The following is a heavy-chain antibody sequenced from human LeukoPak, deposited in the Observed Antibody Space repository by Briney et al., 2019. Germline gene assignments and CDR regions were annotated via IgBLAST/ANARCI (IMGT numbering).Heavy chain of an antibody. CDR3: ARDFYGGNSGYFDY. J-gene: IGHJ4*02. CDR1: GFTISSYA. Sequence: LSGRSLRLSCAASGFTISSYAMHWVRQAPGKGLEWVAVVSYDGYDKYYTDSVKGRFTISRDNSKNTLNLQMNSLRSEDTAVYYCARDFYGGNSGYFDYWGQGTLVTVSS. V-gene: IGHV3-30*04. D-gene: IGHD4-23*01. CDR2: VSYDGYDK.